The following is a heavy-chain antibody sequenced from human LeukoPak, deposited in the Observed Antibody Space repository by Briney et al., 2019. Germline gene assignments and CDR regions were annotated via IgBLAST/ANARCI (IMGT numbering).Heavy chain of an antibody. V-gene: IGHV3-7*01. CDR2: IKADGSVK. J-gene: IGHJ3*02. CDR1: EFTFSTFW. D-gene: IGHD2-21*01. Sequence: PGGSLRLSCAASEFTFSTFWMSWVRQAPGKGLEWVANIKADGSVKHYVDSVEGRFTISRDNARRSLYLQMNSLRAEDTAVYYCVRDSDYQRNSGGLYAHYDALDIWGHGTMVTVSS. CDR3: VRDSDYQRNSGGLYAHYDALDI.